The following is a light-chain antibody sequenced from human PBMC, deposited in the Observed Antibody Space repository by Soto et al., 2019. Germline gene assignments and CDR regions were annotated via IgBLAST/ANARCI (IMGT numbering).Light chain of an antibody. CDR3: QQSYSTPQFT. CDR2: AAS. Sequence: DIQMTQSPSSLSASVGDRVTITCRASQSISSYLNWYQQRPGKAPNLLIYAASSLQSGVPSRFSVSGSGTDFTLTISSLQPEDFATYYCQQSYSTPQFTFGPGTKVDIK. CDR1: QSISSY. J-gene: IGKJ3*01. V-gene: IGKV1-39*01.